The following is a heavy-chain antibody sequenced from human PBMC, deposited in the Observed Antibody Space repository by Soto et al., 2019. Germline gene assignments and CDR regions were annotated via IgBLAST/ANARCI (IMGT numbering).Heavy chain of an antibody. J-gene: IGHJ3*02. CDR3: ARTGYDSSGYYYVMDAFDI. CDR1: GFTFSSYG. D-gene: IGHD3-22*01. V-gene: IGHV3-33*01. CDR2: IWYDGSNK. Sequence: VGSLRLSCAASGFTFSSYGMHWVRQAPGKGLEWVAVIWYDGSNKYYADSVKGRFTISRDNSKNTLYLQMNSLRAEDTAVYYCARTGYDSSGYYYVMDAFDIWGQGTMVTVSS.